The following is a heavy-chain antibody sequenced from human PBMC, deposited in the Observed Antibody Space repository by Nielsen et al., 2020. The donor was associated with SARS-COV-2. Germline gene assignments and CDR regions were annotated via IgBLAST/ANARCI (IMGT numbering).Heavy chain of an antibody. V-gene: IGHV3-48*03. CDR1: GFTFSSYE. CDR3: ARELWFGEFNDAFDI. D-gene: IGHD3-10*01. CDR2: ISSSGSTI. J-gene: IGHJ3*02. Sequence: GESLKISCAASGFTFSSYEMNWVRQAPGKGLEWVSYISSSGSTIYYADSVKGRFTISRDNAKNSLYLQMNSLRAEDTAVYYCARELWFGEFNDAFDIWGQGTMVTVSS.